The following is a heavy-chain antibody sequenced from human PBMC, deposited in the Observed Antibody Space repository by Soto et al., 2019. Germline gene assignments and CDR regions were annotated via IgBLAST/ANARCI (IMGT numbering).Heavy chain of an antibody. CDR1: GGTFSSYA. J-gene: IGHJ5*02. D-gene: IGHD5-12*01. CDR3: GGSGYASPPNWFDP. V-gene: IGHV1-69*06. Sequence: QVQLVQSGAEVKKPGSSVKVSCKASGGTFSSYAISWVRQAPGQGLEWMGGIIPIFGTANYAQKFQGRVTITADKSPSTAYMELSSLRSEDTAVYYCGGSGYASPPNWFDPWGQGTLVTVSS. CDR2: IIPIFGTA.